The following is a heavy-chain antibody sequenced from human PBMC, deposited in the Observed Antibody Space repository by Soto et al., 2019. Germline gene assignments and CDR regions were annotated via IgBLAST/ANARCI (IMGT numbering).Heavy chain of an antibody. V-gene: IGHV4-59*01. CDR2: IYYSGST. Sequence: SETLSLTCTVSGGSISSYYWSWVRQPPGKGLEWIGYIYYSGSTNYNPSLKSRVTISVDTSKNQFSLKLSSVTAADTAVYYCARSAYCSSTSCYPQAGSLLAYRGQGTLVTVSS. CDR3: ARSAYCSSTSCYPQAGSLLAY. CDR1: GGSISSYY. J-gene: IGHJ4*02. D-gene: IGHD2-2*01.